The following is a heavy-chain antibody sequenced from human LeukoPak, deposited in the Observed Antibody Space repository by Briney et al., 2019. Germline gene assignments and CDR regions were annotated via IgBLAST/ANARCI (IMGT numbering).Heavy chain of an antibody. J-gene: IGHJ4*02. CDR3: ARGELTIFGVVIADY. D-gene: IGHD3-3*01. V-gene: IGHV1-18*01. CDR2: ISAYNGNT. Sequence: ASVTVSCKASGYTFTSYGISWVRQAPGQGLEWMGWISAYNGNTNYAQKLQGRVTMTTDTSTSTAYMELRSLRSDDTAVYYCARGELTIFGVVIADYWGQGTLVTVSS. CDR1: GYTFTSYG.